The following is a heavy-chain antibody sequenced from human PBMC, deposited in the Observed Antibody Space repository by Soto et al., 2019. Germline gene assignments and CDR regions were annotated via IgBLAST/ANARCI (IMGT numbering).Heavy chain of an antibody. CDR2: IDTSGTT. Sequence: QGHLQDSGPGLVRPSDTLSLTCSVSGGSISPNSENWIRQPAGKGLGWIGRIDTSGTTTYNPSLKSRFPMSVDTSKSQFSRKLSSVTAADPAVYYCARGGHDLWSGPFDYWGQGTPVNVSS. J-gene: IGHJ4*02. V-gene: IGHV4-4*07. CDR3: ARGGHDLWSGPFDY. CDR1: GGSISPNS. D-gene: IGHD3-3*01.